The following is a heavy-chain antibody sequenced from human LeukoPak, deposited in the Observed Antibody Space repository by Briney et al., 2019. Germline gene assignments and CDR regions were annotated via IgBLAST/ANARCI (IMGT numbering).Heavy chain of an antibody. CDR1: GYPINNAYY. CDR3: SRQYDSYFYYYVHL. D-gene: IGHD2-2*01. J-gene: IGHJ6*03. V-gene: IGHV4-38-2*02. CDR2: LYHPDST. Sequence: SETLSLTCTVCGYPINNAYYWVWIRQPPGRGLEWIGSLYHPDSTYYNPSLKSRVTLTADTSRNRFSLKLSFVTAADTDVYYCSRQYDSYFYYYVHLWGTGTTVTVSS.